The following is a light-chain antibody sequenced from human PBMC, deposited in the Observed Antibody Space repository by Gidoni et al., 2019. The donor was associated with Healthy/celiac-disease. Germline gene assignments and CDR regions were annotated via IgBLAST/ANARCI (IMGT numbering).Light chain of an antibody. CDR1: QSISSW. CDR3: QQYNSYSWT. CDR2: KAY. J-gene: IGKJ1*01. Sequence: DIQMTQSPSTLSASVGDRVTITCRASQSISSWLAWYQQKPGKAPKLLIYKAYSLESGFPSRFSGSGSGTEFTLTISSLQPDDCATYYCQQYNSYSWTFXQXTKVEIK. V-gene: IGKV1-5*03.